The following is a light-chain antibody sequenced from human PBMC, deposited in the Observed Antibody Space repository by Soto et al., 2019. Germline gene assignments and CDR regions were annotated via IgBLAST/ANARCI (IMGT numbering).Light chain of an antibody. Sequence: IVMTQSPATLSVSPWETATLSCKTSQSVDSLLAWYQQKPGQAPRLLIYRASTRTTGIPARFSGSGSGTEFTLTINSLQSEDFAVYYCQQYNNWPITFGQGTRLEI. CDR2: RAS. CDR1: QSVDSL. J-gene: IGKJ5*01. V-gene: IGKV3-15*01. CDR3: QQYNNWPIT.